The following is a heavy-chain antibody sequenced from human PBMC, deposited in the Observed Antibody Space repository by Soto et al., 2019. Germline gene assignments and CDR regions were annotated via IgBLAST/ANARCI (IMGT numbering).Heavy chain of an antibody. Sequence: LTCSVAGDSVSRGSHSWTWTRQPPGKGLEFLGYIYYTGSTNYNPSLKSRVTISVDTSKNQISLMLTSVTAADTAVYYCARTSKGYGYGEFWGHGIRGTVS. J-gene: IGHJ4*01. D-gene: IGHD2-15*01. V-gene: IGHV4-61*01. CDR3: ARTSKGYGYGEF. CDR2: IYYTGST. CDR1: GDSVSRGSHS.